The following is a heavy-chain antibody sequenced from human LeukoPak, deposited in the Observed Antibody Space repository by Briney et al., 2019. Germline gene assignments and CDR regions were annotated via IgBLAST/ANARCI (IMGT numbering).Heavy chain of an antibody. J-gene: IGHJ5*02. CDR2: INPNSGGT. V-gene: IGHV1-2*02. D-gene: IGHD3-10*01. CDR1: GYTFTGYY. Sequence: ASVKVSCKASGYTFTGYYMHWVRQAPGQGLEWMGWINPNSGGTNYAQKFQGRVTMTRDTSISTAYMELSRLRSDDTVVYYCARDAELLWFGELLYHNNWFDPWGQGTLVTVSS. CDR3: ARDAELLWFGELLYHNNWFDP.